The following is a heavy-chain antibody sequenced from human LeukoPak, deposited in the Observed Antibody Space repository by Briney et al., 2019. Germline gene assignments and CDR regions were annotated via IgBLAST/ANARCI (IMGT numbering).Heavy chain of an antibody. Sequence: SETLSLTCTVSGGSISSYDWSWIRQPPGKGLEWIWYSYSSGSTNYNPSLKRRVTMSLATSKSQFSLKLSPVTAADTAVYYCARGIRYFGYWGQGTLVIVSS. CDR2: SYSSGST. V-gene: IGHV4-59*01. J-gene: IGHJ4*02. CDR1: GGSISSYD. CDR3: ARGIRYFGY. D-gene: IGHD1-26*01.